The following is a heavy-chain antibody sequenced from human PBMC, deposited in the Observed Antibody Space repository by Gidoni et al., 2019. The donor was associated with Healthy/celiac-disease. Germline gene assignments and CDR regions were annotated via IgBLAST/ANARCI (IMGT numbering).Heavy chain of an antibody. J-gene: IGHJ6*02. CDR1: GFTFRSYG. D-gene: IGHD2-15*01. V-gene: IGHV3-33*01. CDR3: ARDLGCSGSSCYYPYYYYGMDV. Sequence: QVQLVESGGGVVQPGRSLRLSCAASGFTFRSYGMHWVRQAPGKGLEGVAVIWYDGSNKYYADSVKGRFTISRDNSKNTLYLQMNSLRAEDTAVYYCARDLGCSGSSCYYPYYYYGMDVWGQGTTVTVSS. CDR2: IWYDGSNK.